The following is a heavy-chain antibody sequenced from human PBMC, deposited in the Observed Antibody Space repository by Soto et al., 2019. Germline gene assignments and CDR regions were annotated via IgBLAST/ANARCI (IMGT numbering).Heavy chain of an antibody. CDR3: ARQDYSNYRGGMDV. D-gene: IGHD2-2*01. CDR2: IYPSDSDI. Sequence: GESLKISCKTSGYSFTSHWIAWVRQMPGKGLEWTGIIYPSDSDIRYRPSFQGQVTISVDKSISTAYLQWSSLKASDTATYYCARQDYSNYRGGMDVWGQGTTVTVSS. CDR1: GYSFTSHW. J-gene: IGHJ6*02. V-gene: IGHV5-51*01.